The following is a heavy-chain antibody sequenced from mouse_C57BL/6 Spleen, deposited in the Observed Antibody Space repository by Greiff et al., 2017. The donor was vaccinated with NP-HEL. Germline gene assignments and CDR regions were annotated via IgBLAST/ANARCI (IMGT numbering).Heavy chain of an antibody. CDR2: ISGGGGNT. CDR1: GFTFSSYT. D-gene: IGHD1-1*01. Sequence: EVQQVESGGGLVKPGGSLKLSCAASGFTFSSYTMSWVRQTPEQRLEWVATISGGGGNTYYPDSVKGRFTLSRDNAKNNLYLQMSSLRSEDTALYDWARQNLREEAMDDWGQGTSVTVSS. CDR3: ARQNLREEAMDD. J-gene: IGHJ4*01. V-gene: IGHV5-9*01.